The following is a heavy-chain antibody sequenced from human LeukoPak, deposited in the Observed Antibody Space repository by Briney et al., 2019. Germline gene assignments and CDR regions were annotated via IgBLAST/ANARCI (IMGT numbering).Heavy chain of an antibody. D-gene: IGHD1-14*01. J-gene: IGHJ5*02. CDR2: IITDGSNK. V-gene: IGHV3-30*02. CDR1: GLSFSKYG. CDR3: ATDNNVNPNWFDP. Sequence: GGSLRLSCAVSGLSFSKYGMHWVRQAPGKGLDWVAFIITDGSNKYYADSVEGRFTISRDNSKNTLYLQMNSLRAEDTAVYYCATDNNVNPNWFDPWGQGTLVTVSS.